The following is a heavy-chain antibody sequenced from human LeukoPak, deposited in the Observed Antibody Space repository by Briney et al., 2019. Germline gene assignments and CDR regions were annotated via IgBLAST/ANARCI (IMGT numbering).Heavy chain of an antibody. CDR1: GDSISSYY. Sequence: SETLSLTCSVSGDSISSYYWSWIRQPPGKGLEWIGYIHYSGSTDYNPSLKSRVTISVDTSKNQFSLQLDSVTAVDTAVYYCARGDGYYFDYWGQGTLVTVSS. CDR3: ARGDGYYFDY. V-gene: IGHV4-59*01. D-gene: IGHD5-24*01. CDR2: IHYSGST. J-gene: IGHJ4*02.